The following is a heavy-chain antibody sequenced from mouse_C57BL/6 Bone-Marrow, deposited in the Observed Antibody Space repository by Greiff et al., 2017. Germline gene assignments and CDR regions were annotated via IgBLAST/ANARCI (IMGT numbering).Heavy chain of an antibody. J-gene: IGHJ4*01. D-gene: IGHD2-2*01. CDR3: ARSTMVPYYYAMDY. Sequence: AHTYWDDDKRYNPSLKSRLTISKDTSRNQVFLKITSVDTADTATYYCARSTMVPYYYAMDYWGQGTSVTVSS. V-gene: IGHV8-12*01. CDR2: TYWDDDK.